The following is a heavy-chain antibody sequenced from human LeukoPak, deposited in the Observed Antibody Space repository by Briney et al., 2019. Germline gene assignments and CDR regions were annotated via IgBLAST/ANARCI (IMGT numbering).Heavy chain of an antibody. V-gene: IGHV3-30-3*01. J-gene: IGHJ4*02. D-gene: IGHD3-3*01. CDR3: RSNFWSS. CDR1: GFTFSSYA. CDR2: ISYDGSNK. Sequence: GGSLRLSCAASGFTFSSYAMHWVRQAPGKGLEWVAVISYDGSNKYYADSVKGRFTISRDNSKDTLYLQMNSLRAEDTAVYYCRSNFWSSGGQGTLVTVSS.